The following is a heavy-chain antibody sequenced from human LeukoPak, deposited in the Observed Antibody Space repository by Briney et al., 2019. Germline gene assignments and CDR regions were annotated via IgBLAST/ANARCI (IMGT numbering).Heavy chain of an antibody. V-gene: IGHV1-69*13. J-gene: IGHJ4*02. CDR1: GGTFMTDI. CDR3: ARPMTDYCDRGGYCGLYGL. CDR2: IIPISDSA. Sequence: GASVKVSCKASGGTFMTDIFNWLRQAPGQSPEWMGGIIPISDSAHYSKRFQGRVTITAEESTSTVYMELSFLTSDDTAVYYCARPMTDYCDRGGYCGLYGLWGQGTLVIVSS. D-gene: IGHD3-22*01.